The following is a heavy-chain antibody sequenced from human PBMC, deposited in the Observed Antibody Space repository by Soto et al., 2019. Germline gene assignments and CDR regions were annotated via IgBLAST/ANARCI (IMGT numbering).Heavy chain of an antibody. CDR1: GFTFSNAW. CDR2: IKSKTDGGTT. Sequence: GGSLRLSCAASGFTFSNAWMSWVRQAPGKGLEWVGRIKSKTDGGTTDYAAPVKGRFTISRDDSKNTLYLQMNSLKTEDTAVYYCTTGPYSERATYGSGSYVSGNWFDPWGQGTLVTVSS. CDR3: TTGPYSERATYGSGSYVSGNWFDP. V-gene: IGHV3-15*01. J-gene: IGHJ5*02. D-gene: IGHD3-10*01.